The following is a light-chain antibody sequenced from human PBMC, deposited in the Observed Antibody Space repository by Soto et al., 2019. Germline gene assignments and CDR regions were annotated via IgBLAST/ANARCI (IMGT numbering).Light chain of an antibody. CDR3: QQYNSYPWT. CDR1: QGINNY. J-gene: IGKJ1*01. Sequence: DIQMTQSPSSLSATVGDRVTITCRASQGINNYLAWFQQKPGNAPKSLIYAASSLQSGVPSKFSSSGSETDFTLTISRLQPKEFATYYCQQYNSYPWTFGQETKVEIK. CDR2: AAS. V-gene: IGKV1-16*02.